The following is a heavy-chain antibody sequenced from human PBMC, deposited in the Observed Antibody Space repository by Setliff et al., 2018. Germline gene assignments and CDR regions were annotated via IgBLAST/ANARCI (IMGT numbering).Heavy chain of an antibody. Sequence: ASVKVSCKASGYTFTSYYMYWLRQAPGQGPEWMGIINIGGGSASYAQKFQDRVTMTRDTSTSTVYLEVTSLRSEDTAVYYCVRVTSGRLDFDYWGQGTPVTVSS. CDR3: VRVTSGRLDFDY. D-gene: IGHD6-19*01. CDR1: GYTFTSYY. CDR2: INIGGGSA. J-gene: IGHJ4*02. V-gene: IGHV1-46*01.